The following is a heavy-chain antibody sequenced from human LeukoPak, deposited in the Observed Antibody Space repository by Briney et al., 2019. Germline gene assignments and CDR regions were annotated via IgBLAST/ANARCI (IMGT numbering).Heavy chain of an antibody. CDR2: INNNGGST. CDR1: GFTFSTYA. V-gene: IGHV3-64*01. CDR3: ARDSYYYDH. Sequence: GGSLRLSCAASGFTFSTYAMHWVRQAPGKGLEYVSAINNNGGSTYYANSVKGRFTISRDNSKNRLYLQKGSLRAEDMAVYYCARDSYYYDHWGQGTLVTVSS. J-gene: IGHJ4*02.